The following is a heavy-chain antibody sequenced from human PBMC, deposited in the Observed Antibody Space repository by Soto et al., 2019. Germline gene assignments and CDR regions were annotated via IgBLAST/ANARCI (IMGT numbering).Heavy chain of an antibody. CDR1: GFTVSSNY. D-gene: IGHD3-9*01. CDR2: IYSGGST. V-gene: IGHV3-53*04. J-gene: IGHJ6*02. Sequence: PGGSLRLSCAASGFTVSSNYMSWVRQAPGKGLEWVSVIYSGGSTYCADSVKGRFTISRHNSKNTLYLQMNSLRAEDTAVYYCALHRRTPVLRYFDWLLYPTSHPHDYYYYGMDVWGQGTTVTVSS. CDR3: ALHRRTPVLRYFDWLLYPTSHPHDYYYYGMDV.